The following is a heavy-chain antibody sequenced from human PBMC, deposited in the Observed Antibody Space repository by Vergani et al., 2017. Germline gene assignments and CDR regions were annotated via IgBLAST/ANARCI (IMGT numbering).Heavy chain of an antibody. D-gene: IGHD6-13*01. Sequence: QVQLQESGPGLVKPSETLSLTCTVSGGSISSYYWSWIRQPPGKGLEWIGYIYYSGSTNYNPSLKSRVPISVYTSTNQFSLKLSSVTAADTAVYYCARSEVAAAGTGWFDPWGQGTLVTVSS. CDR2: IYYSGST. CDR3: ARSEVAAAGTGWFDP. CDR1: GGSISSYY. V-gene: IGHV4-59*01. J-gene: IGHJ5*02.